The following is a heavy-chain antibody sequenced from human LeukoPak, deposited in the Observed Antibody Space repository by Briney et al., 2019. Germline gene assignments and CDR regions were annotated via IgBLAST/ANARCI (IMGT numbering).Heavy chain of an antibody. V-gene: IGHV1-46*01. CDR3: ARSLSDSSGYLYFQH. CDR1: GYTFTSYY. Sequence: ASVKVSFTASGYTFTSYYMHWVRQAPGQGLEWMGIINPSGGSTSYAQKFQGRVTMTRDTSTSTVYMELSSLRSEDTAVYYCARSLSDSSGYLYFQHWGQGTLVTVSS. J-gene: IGHJ1*01. CDR2: INPSGGST. D-gene: IGHD3-22*01.